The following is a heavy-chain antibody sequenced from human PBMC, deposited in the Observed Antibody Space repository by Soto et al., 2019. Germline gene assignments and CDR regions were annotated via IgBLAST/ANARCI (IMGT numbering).Heavy chain of an antibody. Sequence: GASVKVSCKASGGTFSSYTFSWVRQAPGQGLEWMGRIIVILDIANYAQKFQGRVTITADKSTSTAYMELSSLRSEDTAVYYCASGYSFGTFDFWGRGTLVTVSS. CDR1: GGTFSSYT. V-gene: IGHV1-69*02. CDR2: IIVILDIA. D-gene: IGHD5-18*01. J-gene: IGHJ4*02. CDR3: ASGYSFGTFDF.